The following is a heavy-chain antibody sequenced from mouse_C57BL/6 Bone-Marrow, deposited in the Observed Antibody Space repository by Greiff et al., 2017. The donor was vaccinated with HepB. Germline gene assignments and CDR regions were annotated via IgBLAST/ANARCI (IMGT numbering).Heavy chain of an antibody. CDR3: HLLWPPAY. V-gene: IGHV5-17*01. J-gene: IGHJ3*01. CDR2: ISSGSSTI. Sequence: VQLKQSGGGLVKPGGSLKLSCAASGFTFSDYGMHWVRQAPEKGLEWVAYISSGSSTIYYADTVKGRFTISRDNAKNTLFLQMTSLRSEDTAMYYCHLLWPPAYWGQGTLVTVSA. CDR1: GFTFSDYG. D-gene: IGHD2-1*01.